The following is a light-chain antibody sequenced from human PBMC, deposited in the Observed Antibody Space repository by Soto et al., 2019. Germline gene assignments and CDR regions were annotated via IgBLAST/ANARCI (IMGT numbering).Light chain of an antibody. CDR3: CSYIYSNNWA. J-gene: IGLJ3*02. Sequence: QYALTQPASLSGSPGQSVTISCTGNNSDALSYDAVSWYQHRPGKAPKLIIYEGTKRPSGISNRYSGSRSDNLASLTISGLQAEDEADYYCCSYIYSNNWAFGGGTKVTVL. CDR2: EGT. CDR1: NSDALSYDA. V-gene: IGLV2-23*01.